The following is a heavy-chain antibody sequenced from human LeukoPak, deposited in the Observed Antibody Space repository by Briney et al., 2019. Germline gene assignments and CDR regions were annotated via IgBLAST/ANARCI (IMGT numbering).Heavy chain of an antibody. D-gene: IGHD3-22*01. CDR3: SGYNWFDP. CDR1: GFAFSRYG. CDR2: ISYDGSNK. Sequence: GRSLRLSCAASGFAFSRYGMHWVRQAPGKGLEWVAVISYDGSNKYYGDSVKGRFTISRDNSKNTLYLQMNSLRAEDTAVYYCSGYNWFDPWGQGTLVTVSS. V-gene: IGHV3-30*03. J-gene: IGHJ5*02.